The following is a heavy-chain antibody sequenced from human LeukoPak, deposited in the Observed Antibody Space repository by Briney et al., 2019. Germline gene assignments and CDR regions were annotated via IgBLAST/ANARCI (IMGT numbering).Heavy chain of an antibody. D-gene: IGHD4-17*01. CDR1: GFTFSSYG. CDR3: ARDLSTTVTTRVYYYYGMDV. CDR2: IWYDGSNK. J-gene: IGHJ6*02. Sequence: GRSLRLSCAASGFTFSSYGMHWVRQAPGKGLEWVAVIWYDGSNKYYADSVKGRFTISRDNSKNTLYLQMNSLRAEGTAVYYCARDLSTTVTTRVYYYYGMDVWGQGTTVTVSS. V-gene: IGHV3-33*01.